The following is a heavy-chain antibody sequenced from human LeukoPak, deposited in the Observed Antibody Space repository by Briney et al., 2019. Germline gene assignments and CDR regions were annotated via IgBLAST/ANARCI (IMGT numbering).Heavy chain of an antibody. V-gene: IGHV5-51*01. CDR1: GHSFASYW. Sequence: GESLKISCQSSGHSFASYWIGWVRQMPGQGLEWMGIIYPGDSDTRYSPSFEGQVTISVDKSITTAYLQWTSLKASDTAMYYCARLAGNNWLDPWGQGTPVTVSS. CDR2: IYPGDSDT. CDR3: ARLAGNNWLDP. J-gene: IGHJ5*02.